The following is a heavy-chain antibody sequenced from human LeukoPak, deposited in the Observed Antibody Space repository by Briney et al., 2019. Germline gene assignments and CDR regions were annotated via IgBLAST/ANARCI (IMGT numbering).Heavy chain of an antibody. CDR1: GFTISANF. CDR2: IYSGGRT. Sequence: RAGGSLRLPCAASGFTISANFMSWVRQAPGKGLEWVSVIYSGGRTEYADSVKGRFSMSRDNSKNTLFLQMSGLRVEDTAVYYCAREKGRGVISPYFDDWGQGTLVTVSS. J-gene: IGHJ4*02. D-gene: IGHD3-10*01. V-gene: IGHV3-66*01. CDR3: AREKGRGVISPYFDD.